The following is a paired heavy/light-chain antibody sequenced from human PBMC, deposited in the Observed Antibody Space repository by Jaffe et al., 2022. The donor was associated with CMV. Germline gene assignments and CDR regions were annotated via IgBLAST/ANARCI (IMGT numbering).Heavy chain of an antibody. Sequence: EVQLVQSGAEVKKPGESLKISCKGSGYSFTNYWIGWVRQMPGKGLEWMGIIYPGDSHTRYSPSFQGQVTISADKSISTAYLQWSSLKASDTAMYYCARHRPHYYGSGSYFDYWGQGTLVPVSS. D-gene: IGHD3-10*01. J-gene: IGHJ4*02. CDR1: GYSFTNYW. CDR2: IYPGDSHT. CDR3: ARHRPHYYGSGSYFDY. V-gene: IGHV5-51*01.
Light chain of an antibody. J-gene: IGLJ2*01. Sequence: QSALTQPASVSGSPGQSITISCTGTSSDVGIYNLVSWYQQPPGKAPKLIIYEVTKRPSGVSNRFSGSKSGNTASLTISGLQAEDEADYFCHSYAGSSTVGVFGGGTKLTVL. CDR2: EVT. CDR3: HSYAGSSTVGV. V-gene: IGLV2-23*02. CDR1: SSDVGIYNL.